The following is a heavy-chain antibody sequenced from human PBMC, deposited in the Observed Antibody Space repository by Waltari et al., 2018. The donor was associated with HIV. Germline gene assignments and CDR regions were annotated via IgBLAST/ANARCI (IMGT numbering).Heavy chain of an antibody. D-gene: IGHD6-19*01. V-gene: IGHV4-59*01. CDR2: IYYSGST. Sequence: QVQLQESGPGLVKPSETLSLTCTVSGGSISSYYWSWIRQPPGKGLEWIVYIYYSGSTNYNPSRKSRVTISVDTSKNQCSLKLSSVTAADTAVYYCARAGWYNYYYYGMDVWGQGTTVTVSS. CDR3: ARAGWYNYYYYGMDV. CDR1: GGSISSYY. J-gene: IGHJ6*02.